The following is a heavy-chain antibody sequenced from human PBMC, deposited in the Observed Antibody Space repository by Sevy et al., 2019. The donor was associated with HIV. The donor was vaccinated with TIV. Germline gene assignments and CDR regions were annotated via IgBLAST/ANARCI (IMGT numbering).Heavy chain of an antibody. CDR2: LSFGCGEI. Sequence: GGSLRLPCAASGFTFSKYSMSWVRQPPGKGLEWVSTLSFGCGEINYADSVKGRVTISRDNSKSSVYLQMNNLRPEDTAVYYCAREGCTKPHDYWGQGTLVTVSS. D-gene: IGHD2-8*01. V-gene: IGHV3-23*01. CDR3: AREGCTKPHDY. CDR1: GFTFSKYS. J-gene: IGHJ4*02.